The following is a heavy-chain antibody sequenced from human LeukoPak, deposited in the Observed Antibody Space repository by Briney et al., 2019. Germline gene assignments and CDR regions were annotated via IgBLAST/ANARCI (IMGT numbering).Heavy chain of an antibody. D-gene: IGHD1-7*01. Sequence: SVKVSCKASGYTFTSYGISWVRQAPGQGPEWMGGFIPTFGTADYAQKFQGRITIRADESTTTAYMELSSLRYEDTAVYYCARTFGTGTSPSYSYFYGMDVWGQGTTVSVSS. J-gene: IGHJ6*02. CDR1: GYTFTSYG. CDR3: ARTFGTGTSPSYSYFYGMDV. V-gene: IGHV1-69*13. CDR2: FIPTFGTA.